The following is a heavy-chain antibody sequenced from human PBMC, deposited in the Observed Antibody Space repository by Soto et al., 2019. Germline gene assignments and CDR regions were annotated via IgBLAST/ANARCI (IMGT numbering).Heavy chain of an antibody. CDR1: GYTFTGYY. D-gene: IGHD3-10*01. CDR2: INPNSGGT. J-gene: IGHJ4*02. CDR3: ASLGDSGSYLWSFDY. Sequence: ASVKVSCKASGYTFTGYYMHWVRQAPGQGLEWMGWINPNSGGTNYAQKFQGRVTMTRDTSISTAYMELSRLRSDDTAVYYCASLGDSGSYLWSFDYWGQGTLVTVSS. V-gene: IGHV1-2*02.